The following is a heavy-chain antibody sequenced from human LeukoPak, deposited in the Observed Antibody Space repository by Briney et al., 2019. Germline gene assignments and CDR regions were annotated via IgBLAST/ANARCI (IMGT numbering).Heavy chain of an antibody. CDR1: GFSFSSYA. CDR2: ISGIGGST. J-gene: IGHJ4*02. Sequence: PGGSLRLSCAASGFSFSSYAMSWVRQAPGKGREWVSAISGIGGSTYYADYVKGRFTISRDNSKNTLYLQMNSLRAEDTAVYYCAKSPPDLYDFWSGYYSYYFDYWGQGTLVTVSS. CDR3: AKSPPDLYDFWSGYYSYYFDY. V-gene: IGHV3-23*01. D-gene: IGHD3-3*01.